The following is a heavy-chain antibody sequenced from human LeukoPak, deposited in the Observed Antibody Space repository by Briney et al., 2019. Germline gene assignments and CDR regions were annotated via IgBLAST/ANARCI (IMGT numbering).Heavy chain of an antibody. CDR2: IYSTGST. D-gene: IGHD3-16*01. Sequence: SSETLSLTCIVSGGSISSGAYYWAWIRQPPGKGLEWIGSIYSTGSTYKNPSLKSRVTISIDTSKNQFSLKLNSVTAADTAVFYCAREPITSGGNDASDIWGQGTMVTVSS. CDR3: AREPITSGGNDASDI. CDR1: GGSISSGAYY. V-gene: IGHV4-39*02. J-gene: IGHJ3*02.